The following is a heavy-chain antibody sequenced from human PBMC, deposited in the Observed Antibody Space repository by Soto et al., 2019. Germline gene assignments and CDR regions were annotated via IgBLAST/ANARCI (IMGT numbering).Heavy chain of an antibody. CDR2: SA. V-gene: IGHV1-69*01. CDR1: GGTFRIYT. J-gene: IGHJ5*02. CDR3: AREGPPDIAWFDP. Sequence: QVQLVQSGAEVKKPGSSVQVSCKASGGTFRIYTISWVRQAPGQGLEWMGGSANSAQKFQGRLTVTADESTSTVYLELSSLTSEDTAVYYCAREGPPDIAWFDPWGQGTLVSVSS. D-gene: IGHD2-15*01.